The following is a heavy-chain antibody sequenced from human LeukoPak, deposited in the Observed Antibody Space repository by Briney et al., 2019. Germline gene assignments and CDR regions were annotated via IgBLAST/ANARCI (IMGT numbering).Heavy chain of an antibody. J-gene: IGHJ5*02. CDR3: ARHVSQGYCSSTSCYPGTWFDP. D-gene: IGHD2-2*01. CDR2: IDPSDSYT. CDR1: GYIFTSYW. V-gene: IGHV5-10-1*01. Sequence: GESLMISCKGSGYIFTSYWISWVRQLPGKGLEWMGRIDPSDSYTNYSPSFQGHVTISADKSISTAYLQWSSLKASDTAMYYCARHVSQGYCSSTSCYPGTWFDPWGQGTLVTVSS.